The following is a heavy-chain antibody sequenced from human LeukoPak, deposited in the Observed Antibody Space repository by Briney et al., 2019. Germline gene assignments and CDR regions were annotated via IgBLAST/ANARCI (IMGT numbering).Heavy chain of an antibody. Sequence: GGSLRLSCAASGFTFSSYAMSWVRQAPGKGLEWVSAISGSGGSTNYADSVKGRFTISRDNSKNTLYLQMNSLRAEDTAVYYCAKQSIYCSGGSCYSDGAFDIWGQGTMVTVSS. CDR2: ISGSGGST. J-gene: IGHJ3*02. CDR3: AKQSIYCSGGSCYSDGAFDI. D-gene: IGHD2-15*01. V-gene: IGHV3-23*01. CDR1: GFTFSSYA.